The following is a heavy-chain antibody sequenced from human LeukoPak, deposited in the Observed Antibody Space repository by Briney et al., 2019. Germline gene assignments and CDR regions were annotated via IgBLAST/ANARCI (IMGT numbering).Heavy chain of an antibody. J-gene: IGHJ4*01. D-gene: IGHD2-21*02. Sequence: PGGSLRLSCVASGFTFSNYWMHWVRQAPGKGLVWVSRVNSDGSSTIYADSVKGRFTISRDNAKNTLYLQMDSLRAEDTAVYYCARGGISAFCGGDCYTPYYSGHGSLVPVSS. CDR3: ARGGISAFCGGDCYTPYY. CDR1: GFTFSNYW. V-gene: IGHV3-74*01. CDR2: VNSDGSST.